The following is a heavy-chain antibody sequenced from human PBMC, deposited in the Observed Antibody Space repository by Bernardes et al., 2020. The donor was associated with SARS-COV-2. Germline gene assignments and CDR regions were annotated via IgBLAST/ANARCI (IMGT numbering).Heavy chain of an antibody. CDR3: AKDLTYYDFWSGYFPEPKPYYYYGMDV. V-gene: IGHV3-30*02. Sequence: GGSLSLSCAASGFSFSSYVMHWVRQAPGKGLEWVATIWYDGSNKYYADSVKGRFTISRDNSKNTLYLQMNSLRAEDTAVYYCAKDLTYYDFWSGYFPEPKPYYYYGMDVWGQGTTVTVSS. CDR2: IWYDGSNK. CDR1: GFSFSSYV. D-gene: IGHD3-3*01. J-gene: IGHJ6*02.